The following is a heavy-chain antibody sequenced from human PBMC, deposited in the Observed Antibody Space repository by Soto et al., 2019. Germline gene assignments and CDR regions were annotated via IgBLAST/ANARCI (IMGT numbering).Heavy chain of an antibody. CDR1: GGSIGSGDYY. CDR2: IYDSGST. J-gene: IGHJ4*02. V-gene: IGHV4-31*03. Sequence: QVQLQESGPGLVKPSQTLSLTCNVSGGSIGSGDYYWNWIRQHPGKGLEWIGYIYDSGSTFYNPSLKGRVTISVDTSKNQLSLSLSSVTAADTAVYYCVSRSDSGDYYGRSSVDFWGQGTLVTVYS. CDR3: VSRSDSGDYYGRSSVDF. D-gene: IGHD3-22*01.